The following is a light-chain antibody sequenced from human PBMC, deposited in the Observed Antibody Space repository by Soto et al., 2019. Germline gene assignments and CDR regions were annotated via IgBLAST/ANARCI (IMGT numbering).Light chain of an antibody. Sequence: DIQLTQSPYFLSASVGDRVTITCRASQDINTYLAWYQQKPGKAPKLLIFAAATLQNGVPSRFSGSGSGTEFTVTITSLQPEDFATYYCQQRKSYPITFGQGPRLEIK. J-gene: IGKJ5*01. CDR1: QDINTY. CDR3: QQRKSYPIT. CDR2: AAA. V-gene: IGKV1-9*01.